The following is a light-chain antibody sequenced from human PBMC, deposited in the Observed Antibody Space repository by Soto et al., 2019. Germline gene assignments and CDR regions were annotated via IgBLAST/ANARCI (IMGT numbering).Light chain of an antibody. CDR3: HQYESYSPLT. CDR1: QRTRSW. CDR2: DAY. V-gene: IGKV1-5*01. Sequence: IQVTQAPSTRSGSVADRVNITCLATQRTRSWLASYQQKQGKDAPLLIYDAYSLESGVPSRFSGSRSGTEFTLPIAAMQPPDFATSYCHQYESYSPLTCGGGTKGDIK. J-gene: IGKJ4*01.